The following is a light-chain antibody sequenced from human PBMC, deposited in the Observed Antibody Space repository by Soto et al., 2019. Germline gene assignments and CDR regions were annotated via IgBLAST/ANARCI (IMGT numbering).Light chain of an antibody. V-gene: IGKV3-20*01. CDR3: QQYGSSLIT. J-gene: IGKJ5*01. CDR2: GAS. CDR1: QSVSSSY. Sequence: DIVLTQSPGTLSLSPGERATLSCRASQSVSSSYLAWYQQKPGQAPRLLIYGASSRATGIPDRLSGSGSGTDFTLTISRLEPEDFAVYYCQQYGSSLITFGQGTRLEIK.